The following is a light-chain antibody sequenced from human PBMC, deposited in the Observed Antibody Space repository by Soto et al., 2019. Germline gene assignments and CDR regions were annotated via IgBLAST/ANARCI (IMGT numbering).Light chain of an antibody. CDR1: SSDVGGYNY. Sequence: QSVLTQPASVSGSPGQSITISCTGTSSDVGGYNYVSWLQQHPGKVPKLIIYDVSSRPSGVSNRFSGSKSGNTASLTISGLQAEEEADYYCTSYTSSNTHVFGGGTKVTV. CDR3: TSYTSSNTHV. CDR2: DVS. V-gene: IGLV2-14*01. J-gene: IGLJ1*01.